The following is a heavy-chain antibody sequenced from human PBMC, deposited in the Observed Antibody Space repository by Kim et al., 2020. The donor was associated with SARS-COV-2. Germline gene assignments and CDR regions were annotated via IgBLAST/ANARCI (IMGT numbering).Heavy chain of an antibody. CDR2: INGGSGVT. V-gene: IGHV3-23*01. Sequence: GGSLRLSCTASGFTLSAYGMSWVRQAPGEGLEWVSAINGGSGVTYYLASVKGRFTISRDNAKNTLYLQMNGLRAEDTAVYYCAKEGRWPKDAFDIWGQGTMVTV. CDR1: GFTLSAYG. D-gene: IGHD3-10*01. J-gene: IGHJ3*02. CDR3: AKEGRWPKDAFDI.